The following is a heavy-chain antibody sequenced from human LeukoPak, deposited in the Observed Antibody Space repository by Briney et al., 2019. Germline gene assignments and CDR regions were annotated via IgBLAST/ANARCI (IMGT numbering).Heavy chain of an antibody. CDR3: ARGPPITFLGVFIRKDLDY. Sequence: ASVRVSCKASGYTFTSYDINWVRQATGQGLEWIGWMNPNSGNTGYAQKFQGRVTMTRNTSISTAYMELSSLRSEDTAAYYCARGPPITFLGVFIRKDLDYWGQETLVTFSS. J-gene: IGHJ4*02. CDR1: GYTFTSYD. CDR2: MNPNSGNT. V-gene: IGHV1-8*01. D-gene: IGHD3-3*01.